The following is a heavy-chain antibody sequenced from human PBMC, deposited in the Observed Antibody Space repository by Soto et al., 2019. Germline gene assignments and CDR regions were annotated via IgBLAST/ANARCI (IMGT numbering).Heavy chain of an antibody. D-gene: IGHD5-18*01. Sequence: QVQLVQSGAEVKKPGSSVKVSCMASGGTFSSYAISWVRQAPGQGLEWMGGIIPIFGTANYDQKFQGRVTITADESTSTAYMELSSLRSEDTAVYYCARIVTAMVLNWFDPWGQGTLVTVSS. CDR3: ARIVTAMVLNWFDP. J-gene: IGHJ5*02. V-gene: IGHV1-69*01. CDR1: GGTFSSYA. CDR2: IIPIFGTA.